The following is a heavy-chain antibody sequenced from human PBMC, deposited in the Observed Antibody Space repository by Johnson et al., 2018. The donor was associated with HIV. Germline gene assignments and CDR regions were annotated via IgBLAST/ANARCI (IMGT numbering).Heavy chain of an antibody. Sequence: VQLVESGGGLVQRGGSLRLSCAASGSTFDDYGMSWVRQAPGKGLEWVSAISGSGGSTYYADSVKGRFTISRDNSKNTLYLQMNSLRAGDTAVYYCARIAARGAFDIWGQGTMVTVSS. J-gene: IGHJ3*02. CDR2: ISGSGGST. CDR1: GSTFDDYG. CDR3: ARIAARGAFDI. V-gene: IGHV3-23*04. D-gene: IGHD6-13*01.